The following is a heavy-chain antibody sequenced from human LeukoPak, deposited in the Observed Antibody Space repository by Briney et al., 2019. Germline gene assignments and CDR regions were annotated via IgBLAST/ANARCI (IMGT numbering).Heavy chain of an antibody. D-gene: IGHD6-19*01. CDR2: ISSSGSTI. J-gene: IGHJ4*02. Sequence: GGSLRLSCAASGFTFSDYYMSWLRQAPGKGLEWVSYISSSGSTIYYADSVKGRFTISRDNAKNSLYLQMNSLRAEDTAVYYCARAPPYSSGWYSFWGQGTLVTVSS. V-gene: IGHV3-11*01. CDR1: GFTFSDYY. CDR3: ARAPPYSSGWYSF.